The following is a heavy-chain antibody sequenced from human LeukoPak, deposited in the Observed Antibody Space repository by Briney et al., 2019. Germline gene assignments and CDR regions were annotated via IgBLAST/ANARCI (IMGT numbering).Heavy chain of an antibody. Sequence: PGGSLRLSCAASGFTVSSNYMSWVRQAPGKGLEWVSVIYSGGSTYYADSVKGRFTISRDNSKNTLYLQMNSLRAEDTAVYYCARNARPLSSGWYYYHQLGAFDIWGQGKMVTVSS. J-gene: IGHJ3*02. D-gene: IGHD6-19*01. CDR2: IYSGGST. CDR1: GFTVSSNY. V-gene: IGHV3-53*01. CDR3: ARNARPLSSGWYYYHQLGAFDI.